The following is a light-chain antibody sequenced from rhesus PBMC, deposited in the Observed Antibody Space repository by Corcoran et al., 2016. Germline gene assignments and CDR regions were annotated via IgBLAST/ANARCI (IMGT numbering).Light chain of an antibody. Sequence: DIVMTQTPLSLPVTPGEPASISCRSRQSLLDSEDGHTYLDWYLQKPGQSPQLLIYEVAKRASGGPDRFMCSGSDTDVTRKISRVEAEDVGLYYCMQALEFPLTFGGGTKVEIK. CDR1: QSLLDSEDGHTY. CDR3: MQALEFPLT. J-gene: IGKJ4*01. CDR2: EVA. V-gene: IGKV2-104*02.